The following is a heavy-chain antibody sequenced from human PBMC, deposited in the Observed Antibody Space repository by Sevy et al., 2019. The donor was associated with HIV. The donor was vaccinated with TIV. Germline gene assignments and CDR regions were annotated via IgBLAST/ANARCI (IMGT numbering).Heavy chain of an antibody. J-gene: IGHJ4*02. Sequence: SETPSLTCTVSGGSISSSSYYWGWIRQPPGKGLEWIGSIYYSGSTYYNPSLKSRVTISVDTSKNQFSLKLSSVTAADTAVYYCARHMRRSLDYWGQGTLVTVSS. CDR3: ARHMRRSLDY. D-gene: IGHD2-2*01. CDR2: IYYSGST. V-gene: IGHV4-39*01. CDR1: GGSISSSSYY.